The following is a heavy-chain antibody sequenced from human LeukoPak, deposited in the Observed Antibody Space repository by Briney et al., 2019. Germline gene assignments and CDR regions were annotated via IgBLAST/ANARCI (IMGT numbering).Heavy chain of an antibody. V-gene: IGHV5-51*01. J-gene: IGHJ4*02. CDR2: IAPGDSDT. D-gene: IGHD2-15*01. CDR3: ARLVVAATRYFDY. CDR1: GYSFTSHW. Sequence: GESLKISFKGSGYSFTSHWIAWVRQMPGKGLEWMGIIAPGDSDTTYSPSFQGQVIISADKSISTAFLQWSSLKASDTAMYYCARLVVAATRYFDYWGQGTLVTVSS.